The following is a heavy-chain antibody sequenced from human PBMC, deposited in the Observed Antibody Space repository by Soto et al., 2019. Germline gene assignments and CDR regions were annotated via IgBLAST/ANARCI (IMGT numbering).Heavy chain of an antibody. CDR2: IYYSGST. D-gene: IGHD3-16*02. CDR3: ARSRYDYIWGSYRYFWYFDL. Sequence: SETLSLTCTVSCGSISSYYWSWIRQPPGKGLEWIGYIYYSGSTNYNPSLKSRVTISVDTSKSQFSLKLSSVTAADTAVYYCARSRYDYIWGSYRYFWYFDLWGRGTLVTVSS. J-gene: IGHJ2*01. V-gene: IGHV4-59*01. CDR1: CGSISSYY.